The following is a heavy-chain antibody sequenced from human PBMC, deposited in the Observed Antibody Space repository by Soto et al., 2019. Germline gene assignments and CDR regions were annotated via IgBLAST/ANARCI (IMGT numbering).Heavy chain of an antibody. J-gene: IGHJ6*02. Sequence: QVQLVQSGSEMNRPGSSVTVSCKASGGTFRNYAITWVRQAPGQGLEWMGGFIPFFDTAHYAQKFQGRVTISADESASTIDLELSSLESEDTAVYFCASRRGNTYGNGMNVWGQGTTVTVSS. D-gene: IGHD1-7*01. CDR3: ASRRGNTYGNGMNV. CDR1: GGTFRNYA. V-gene: IGHV1-69*01. CDR2: FIPFFDTA.